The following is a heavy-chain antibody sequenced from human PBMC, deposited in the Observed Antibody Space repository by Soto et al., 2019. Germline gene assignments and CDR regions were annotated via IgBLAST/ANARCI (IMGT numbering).Heavy chain of an antibody. Sequence: QLQLQESGSGLVKPSQTLSLTCAVSGGSISSGGYSWSWIRQPPGKGLEWMGYIYHSGSTYYNPTLKGRVXRSXGRSMNQFSLKLSSGTAADTAVYYCARGNVVAIDYWGQGPLGTASS. V-gene: IGHV4-30-2*01. CDR2: IYHSGST. J-gene: IGHJ4*02. CDR3: ARGNVVAIDY. D-gene: IGHD2-21*01. CDR1: GGSISSGGYS.